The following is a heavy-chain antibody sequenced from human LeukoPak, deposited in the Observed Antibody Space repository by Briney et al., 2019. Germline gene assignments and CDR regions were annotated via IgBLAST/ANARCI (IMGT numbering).Heavy chain of an antibody. Sequence: PSETLSLTCTVSGGYISSYYWSWIRQPPGKGLEWIGYIYYSGSTNNNPSLKSRVTISVDTSKNQFSLKLSSVTAADTAVYYCARIRYCSGGSCSWGQGTLVTVFS. D-gene: IGHD2-15*01. CDR3: ARIRYCSGGSCS. V-gene: IGHV4-59*12. CDR1: GGYISSYY. J-gene: IGHJ5*02. CDR2: IYYSGST.